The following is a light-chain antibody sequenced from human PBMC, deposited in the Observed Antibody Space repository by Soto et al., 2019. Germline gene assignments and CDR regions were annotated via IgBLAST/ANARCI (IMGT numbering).Light chain of an antibody. V-gene: IGKV3-20*01. CDR3: KQYGSSRGLT. Sequence: EIVLTQSPGTLSLSPGERATLSCRASQSVSSSYLAWYQQKPGQAPRLLIYGASSRATGIPDRFSGSGSGTDFTLTISRLEPEDFAVYYCKQYGSSRGLTFGGG. CDR2: GAS. CDR1: QSVSSSY. J-gene: IGKJ4*01.